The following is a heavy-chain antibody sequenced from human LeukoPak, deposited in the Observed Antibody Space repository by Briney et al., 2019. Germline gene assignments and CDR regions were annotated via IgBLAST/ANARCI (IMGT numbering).Heavy chain of an antibody. V-gene: IGHV3-53*01. Sequence: GGSLRLSCAASGFTVSSNYMNWVRQAPGRGLEWVSVIYSGGSTYYADSVKGRFTISRDSSKNTLYLQMNSLRAEDTAVYYCAKEASRWSPDPPDYWGQGTLVTVSS. CDR3: AKEASRWSPDPPDY. CDR2: IYSGGST. D-gene: IGHD4-23*01. CDR1: GFTVSSNY. J-gene: IGHJ4*02.